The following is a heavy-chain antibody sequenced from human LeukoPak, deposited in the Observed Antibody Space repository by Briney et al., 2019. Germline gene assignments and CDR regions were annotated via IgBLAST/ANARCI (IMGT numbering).Heavy chain of an antibody. V-gene: IGHV3-11*01. J-gene: IGHJ4*02. CDR1: GFTFSDYS. D-gene: IGHD4/OR15-4a*01. CDR2: ISSSGGSI. Sequence: GGSLRLSCAASGFTFSDYSMNWIRQATGKGLEWVSYISSSGGSIYDTDSERGRFTISRDNAKNSLYLQMNSLRAEDTAVYYCARLRYTGAYCFDYWGRGTLVTVSS. CDR3: ARLRYTGAYCFDY.